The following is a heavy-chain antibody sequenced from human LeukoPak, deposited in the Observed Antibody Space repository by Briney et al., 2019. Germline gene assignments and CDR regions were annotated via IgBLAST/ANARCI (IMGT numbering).Heavy chain of an antibody. Sequence: GGYLRLSCAASGFTFSSYAMHWVRQAPGKGLEWVAVISYDGSNKYYADSVKGRFTISRDNSKNTLYLQMNSLRAEDTAVYYCARGVVKQQLARYYYYYMDVWGKGTTVTVSS. CDR3: ARGVVKQQLARYYYYYMDV. J-gene: IGHJ6*03. D-gene: IGHD6-13*01. CDR1: GFTFSSYA. CDR2: ISYDGSNK. V-gene: IGHV3-30*01.